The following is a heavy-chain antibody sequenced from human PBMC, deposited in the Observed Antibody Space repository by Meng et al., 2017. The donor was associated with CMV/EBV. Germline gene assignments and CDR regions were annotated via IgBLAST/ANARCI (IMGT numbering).Heavy chain of an antibody. D-gene: IGHD6-6*01. J-gene: IGHJ6*02. CDR1: GYTFTSYD. CDR2: MNPNSGNT. Sequence: ASVKVSCKASGYTFTSYDINWVRQATGQGLEWMGWMNPNSGNTGYAQKFQGRVTMTRNTSISTAYMELSSLRSEDTAVYYCASSSSAGYYYYCGMDVWGQGTTVTVSS. CDR3: ASSSSAGYYYYCGMDV. V-gene: IGHV1-8*01.